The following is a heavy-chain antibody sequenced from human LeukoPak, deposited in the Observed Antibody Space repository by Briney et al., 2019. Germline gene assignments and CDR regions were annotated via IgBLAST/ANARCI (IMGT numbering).Heavy chain of an antibody. V-gene: IGHV4-34*01. CDR2: INYSGST. D-gene: IGHD3-22*01. CDR1: SESFSGYF. CDR3: ARKTGDYYDSSGSFDY. Sequence: SETLSLTCAIYSESFSGYFWSWIRQPPGKGLEWIGEINYSGSTDYNPSLKSRVTISVDTSKNQFSLKLSSVTAADTAVYYCARKTGDYYDSSGSFDYWGQGTLVTVSS. J-gene: IGHJ4*02.